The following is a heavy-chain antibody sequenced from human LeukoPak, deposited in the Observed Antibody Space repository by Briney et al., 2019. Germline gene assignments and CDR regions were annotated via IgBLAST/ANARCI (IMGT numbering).Heavy chain of an antibody. CDR3: ARHSSGWRGYFDY. D-gene: IGHD6-19*01. CDR2: INHSGST. CDR1: GGSFSGYY. V-gene: IGHV4-34*01. J-gene: IGHJ4*02. Sequence: SETLSLTCAVYGGSFSGYYWSWIRQPPGKGLEWIGEINHSGSTNYNPSLKSRVTISVDTSKNQFSLKLSSVTAADTAVYYCARHSSGWRGYFDYWGQGTLVTVSS.